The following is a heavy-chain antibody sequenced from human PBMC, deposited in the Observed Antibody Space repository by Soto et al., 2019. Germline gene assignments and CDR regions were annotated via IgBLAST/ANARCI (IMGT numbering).Heavy chain of an antibody. D-gene: IGHD1-1*01. V-gene: IGHV1-18*01. J-gene: IGHJ4*02. CDR2: ISAHNGNT. CDR3: ARGRYGDY. Sequence: QVHLVQSGAEVKKPGASVKVSCQGSGYAFTTYGITWVRQAPGQGLEWVGWISAHNGNTNYAQTLQGRVTVTRDTSTSTAYMELRSLRYDDTAVYYCARGRYGDYWGQGALVTVSS. CDR1: GYAFTTYG.